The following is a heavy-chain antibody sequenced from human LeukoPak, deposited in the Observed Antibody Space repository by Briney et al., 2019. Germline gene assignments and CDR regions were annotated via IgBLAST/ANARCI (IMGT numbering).Heavy chain of an antibody. CDR1: GYTFTSYD. CDR3: ARDGLEKSGYSSSWYPLNVFDY. V-gene: IGHV1-8*01. J-gene: IGHJ4*02. D-gene: IGHD6-13*01. Sequence: ASVKVSCKAFGYTFTSYDINWVRQATGQGLEWMGWMNPNSGNTGYAQKFQGRVTMTRNTSISTAYMELSSLRSEDTAVYYCARDGLEKSGYSSSWYPLNVFDYWGQGTLVTVSS. CDR2: MNPNSGNT.